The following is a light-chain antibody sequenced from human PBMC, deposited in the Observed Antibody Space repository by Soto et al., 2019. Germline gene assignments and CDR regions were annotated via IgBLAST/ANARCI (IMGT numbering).Light chain of an antibody. V-gene: IGKV4-1*01. Sequence: IIVTQSPHSLPLSLGERATINCRSSQSVLFSTNNLNYFAWYQQKAGQPPKLLIYWASTRESGVPDRFIGSGSGTDVSLTIRGLKPEDFAVYYCQQYRRSPTTFGQGTRLEI. J-gene: IGKJ5*01. CDR3: QQYRRSPTT. CDR2: WAS. CDR1: QSVLFSTNNLNY.